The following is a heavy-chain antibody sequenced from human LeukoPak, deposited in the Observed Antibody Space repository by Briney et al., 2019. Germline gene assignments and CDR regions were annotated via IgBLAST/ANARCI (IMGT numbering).Heavy chain of an antibody. Sequence: GGSLRLSCAASGFTFSSYAMSWVRQAPGKGLEWVSAISGSGGSTYYADSVKGRFTISRDNSKNTLYLQMNSLRAEDTAVYYCAKVNYDFWSGSEGPYYYYYGMDVWGQGTTVTVSS. V-gene: IGHV3-23*01. CDR2: ISGSGGST. D-gene: IGHD3-3*01. CDR1: GFTFSSYA. J-gene: IGHJ6*02. CDR3: AKVNYDFWSGSEGPYYYYYGMDV.